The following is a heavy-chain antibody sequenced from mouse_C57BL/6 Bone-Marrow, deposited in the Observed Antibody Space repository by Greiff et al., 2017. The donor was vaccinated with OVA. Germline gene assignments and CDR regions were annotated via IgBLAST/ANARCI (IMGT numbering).Heavy chain of an antibody. V-gene: IGHV1-81*01. Sequence: VQVVESGAELARPGASVKLSCKASGYTFTSYGISWVKQRTGQGLEWIGEIYPRSGNTYYNEKFKGKATLTADKSSSTAYMELRSLTSEDSAVYFCARGGLRFDYWGQGTTLTVSS. CDR1: GYTFTSYG. CDR2: IYPRSGNT. J-gene: IGHJ2*01. CDR3: ARGGLRFDY. D-gene: IGHD2-2*01.